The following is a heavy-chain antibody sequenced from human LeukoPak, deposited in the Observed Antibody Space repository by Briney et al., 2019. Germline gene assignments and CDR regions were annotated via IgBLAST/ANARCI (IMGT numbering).Heavy chain of an antibody. J-gene: IGHJ5*02. Sequence: GASVKVSCKASGYTFTGYYMHWVRQAPGQGLEWMGWINPNSGGTNYAQKFQGWVTMTRDTSISTAYMELSRLRSDDTAVYYCARDSRFGELWESWFDPWGQGTLVTVSS. D-gene: IGHD3-10*01. CDR2: INPNSGGT. V-gene: IGHV1-2*04. CDR1: GYTFTGYY. CDR3: ARDSRFGELWESWFDP.